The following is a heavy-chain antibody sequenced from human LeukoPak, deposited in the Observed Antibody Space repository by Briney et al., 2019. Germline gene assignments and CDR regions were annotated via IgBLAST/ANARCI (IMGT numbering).Heavy chain of an antibody. V-gene: IGHV3-21*01. CDR3: ARYRPRIGHVY. CDR1: GFTFSSYS. D-gene: IGHD2-15*01. Sequence: NAGGSLRLSCAASGFTFSSYSMNWVRQAPGKGLEWVSSISSSNSYIYYADSVKGRFTISRDNAKNSLYLQMNSLRAEDTAVYYCARYRPRIGHVYWGQGTLVTVSS. J-gene: IGHJ4*02. CDR2: ISSSNSYI.